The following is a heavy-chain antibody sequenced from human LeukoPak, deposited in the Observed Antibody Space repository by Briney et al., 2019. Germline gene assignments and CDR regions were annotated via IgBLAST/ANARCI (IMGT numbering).Heavy chain of an antibody. D-gene: IGHD3-10*01. CDR2: INQDGTEK. V-gene: IGHV3-7*03. CDR1: GFTFTTYW. Sequence: GESLRLSCAASGFTFTTYWMTWVRQAPGKGLEWVANINQDGTEKYYVDSVKGRFTISRDNAKNSLYLQMNSLRAEDTAVYYCAKRGPELLWFGALDIWGQGTMVTVSS. CDR3: AKRGPELLWFGALDI. J-gene: IGHJ3*02.